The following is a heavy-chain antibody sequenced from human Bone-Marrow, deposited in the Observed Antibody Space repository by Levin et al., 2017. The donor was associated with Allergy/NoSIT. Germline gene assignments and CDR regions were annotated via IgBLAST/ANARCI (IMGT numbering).Heavy chain of an antibody. V-gene: IGHV3-49*04. D-gene: IGHD6-13*01. CDR2: IRSKAYGGTT. Sequence: GGSLRLSCTASGFTFGDYAMSWVRQAPGKGLEWVGFIRSKAYGGTTEYAASVKGRFTISRDDSKSIAYLQMNSLKTEDTAVYYCTRGYSSSWFYYYYYYMDVWGKGITVTVSS. CDR3: TRGYSSSWFYYYYYYMDV. J-gene: IGHJ6*03. CDR1: GFTFGDYA.